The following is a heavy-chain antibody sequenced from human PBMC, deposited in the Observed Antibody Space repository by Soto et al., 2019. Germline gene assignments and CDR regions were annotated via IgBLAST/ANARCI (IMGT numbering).Heavy chain of an antibody. D-gene: IGHD3-10*01. CDR1: GGTFSSYT. J-gene: IGHJ4*02. Sequence: QVQLVQSGAEVKKPGSSVKVSCKASGGTFSSYTISWVRQAPGQGLEWMGRIIPILGIANYAQKFQGRVTFTADKSTSTAYMELSSLRSEDTAVYYCASGFGGPPADYWGQGTLVTVSS. V-gene: IGHV1-69*02. CDR2: IIPILGIA. CDR3: ASGFGGPPADY.